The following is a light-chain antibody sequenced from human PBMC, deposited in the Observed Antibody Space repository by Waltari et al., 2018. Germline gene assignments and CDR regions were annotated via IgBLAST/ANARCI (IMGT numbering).Light chain of an antibody. CDR2: AAS. Sequence: AIRMTQSPSSLSASTGDSVTITCRASQSVSTYLAWYQQKPGKAPKLLIYAASTLQRGVPSRFSGSGSGTDFTLSISCLQSEDFATYYCQQYYDYLRTFGQGTKVEIK. V-gene: IGKV1-8*01. CDR3: QQYYDYLRT. CDR1: QSVSTY. J-gene: IGKJ1*01.